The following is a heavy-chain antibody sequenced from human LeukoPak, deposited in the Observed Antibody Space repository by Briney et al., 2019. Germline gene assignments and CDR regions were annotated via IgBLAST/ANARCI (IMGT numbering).Heavy chain of an antibody. CDR1: GFTFSSYW. D-gene: IGHD3-22*01. CDR3: ARVLHKRNYDSSDYYGY. V-gene: IGHV3-7*04. J-gene: IGHJ4*02. Sequence: GGSLRLSCAASGFTFSSYWMSWVRQAPGKGLEWVANIKQDGSEKYYVDSVKGRVTISRDNAKNSLYLQMNSLRAEDTAVYYCARVLHKRNYDSSDYYGYWGQGTLVTVSS. CDR2: IKQDGSEK.